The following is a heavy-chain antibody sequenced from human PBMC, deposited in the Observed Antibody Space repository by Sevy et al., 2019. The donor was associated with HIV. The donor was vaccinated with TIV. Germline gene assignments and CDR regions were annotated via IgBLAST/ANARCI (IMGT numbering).Heavy chain of an antibody. D-gene: IGHD3-16*01. J-gene: IGHJ6*03. Sequence: GGSLRLSCAASGFTFSSYSMNWVRQAPGKGLEWVSYISSSSSTIYYADSVKGRFTISRDNAKNSLYLKMNSLRDEDTAVYYCARVSLGLGYYYYYMDVWGKGTTVTVSS. V-gene: IGHV3-48*02. CDR3: ARVSLGLGYYYYYMDV. CDR1: GFTFSSYS. CDR2: ISSSSSTI.